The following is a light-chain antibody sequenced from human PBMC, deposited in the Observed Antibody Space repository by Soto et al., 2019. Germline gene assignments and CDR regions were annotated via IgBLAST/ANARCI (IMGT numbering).Light chain of an antibody. V-gene: IGKV1-33*01. CDR3: QQYHYLPYT. Sequence: DIQMTQSPSSLSASVGDRITITCQASQDNNKFLNRYQQKPGKAPRLLIYAASNLETGVPSRFSGSGSLTDFTLTITSLQPEDIATYFCQQYHYLPYTFGQGTKLE. CDR1: QDNNKF. J-gene: IGKJ2*01. CDR2: AAS.